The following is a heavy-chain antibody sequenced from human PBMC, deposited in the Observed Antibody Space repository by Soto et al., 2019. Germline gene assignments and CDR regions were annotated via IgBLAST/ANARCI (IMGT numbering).Heavy chain of an antibody. V-gene: IGHV4-59*06. Sequence: VQLLESGGGLVQPGGSLRLSCAASGFTFSSYAMSWVRQAPGKGLEWIGYIYYSGSTYYNPSLKSRVTISVDTSKNQFSLKLSSVTAADTAVYYCAARGRLRFIDYWGQGTLVTVSS. CDR1: GFTFSSYA. CDR2: IYYSGST. D-gene: IGHD5-12*01. CDR3: AARGRLRFIDY. J-gene: IGHJ4*02.